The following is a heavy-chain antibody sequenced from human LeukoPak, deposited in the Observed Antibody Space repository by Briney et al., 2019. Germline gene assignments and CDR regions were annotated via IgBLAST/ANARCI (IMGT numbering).Heavy chain of an antibody. CDR1: GYTFTSYG. Sequence: VKVSCKASGYTFTSYGISWVRQAPGQGLEWMGIINPSGGSTSYAQKFQGKVTMTRDTSTSTVYMELSSLRSEDTAVYYCARDLQVDSRASGYWGQGTLVTVSS. J-gene: IGHJ4*02. CDR3: ARDLQVDSRASGY. D-gene: IGHD3-22*01. CDR2: INPSGGST. V-gene: IGHV1-46*01.